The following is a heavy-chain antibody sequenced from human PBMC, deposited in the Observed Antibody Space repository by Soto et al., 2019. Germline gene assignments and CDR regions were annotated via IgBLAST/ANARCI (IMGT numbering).Heavy chain of an antibody. CDR1: GGTFSTYT. J-gene: IGHJ5*02. V-gene: IGHV1-69*08. D-gene: IGHD3-22*01. CDR3: AGDPDSHYNDSHASSYP. Sequence: QVQLVQSGAEVKKPGSSVKVSCKASGGTFSTYTITWVRQAPGQGLEWMGRIIPIIGIINYAQKFQGRVTLTADXXXGXTYMELTRLRSDDTAVYYCAGDPDSHYNDSHASSYPWGQGTLVTVSS. CDR2: IIPIIGII.